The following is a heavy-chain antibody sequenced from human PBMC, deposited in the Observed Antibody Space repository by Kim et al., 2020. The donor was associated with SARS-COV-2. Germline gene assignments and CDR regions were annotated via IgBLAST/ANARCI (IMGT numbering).Heavy chain of an antibody. J-gene: IGHJ4*02. V-gene: IGHV3-23*01. D-gene: IGHD6-19*01. CDR2: INNGGHP. Sequence: GGSLRLSCVASGFTFTSRAMSWVRQAPGKGPEWLASINNGGHPYYADSVKGRFTISSDITKDTLYLQMNSLGAGDTALYYCAKDHPSNGWPAFDSWGQGTLVTVSS. CDR3: AKDHPSNGWPAFDS. CDR1: GFTFTSRA.